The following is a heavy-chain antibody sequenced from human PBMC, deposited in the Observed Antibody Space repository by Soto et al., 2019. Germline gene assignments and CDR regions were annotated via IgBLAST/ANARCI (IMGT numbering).Heavy chain of an antibody. CDR1: GGSISSSY. J-gene: IGHJ4*02. Sequence: SETLSLTCTVSGGSISSSYWSWIRQPPGKGLEWIGYIYYSGSTNYNPSLKSRVTISVDTSKNQFSLKLSSVTAADTAVYYCAREGYDSSGYYLYWGQGTLVTVS. D-gene: IGHD3-22*01. CDR2: IYYSGST. CDR3: AREGYDSSGYYLY. V-gene: IGHV4-59*01.